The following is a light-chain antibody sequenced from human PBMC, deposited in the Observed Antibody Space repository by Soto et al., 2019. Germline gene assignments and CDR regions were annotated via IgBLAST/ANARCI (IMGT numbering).Light chain of an antibody. J-gene: IGKJ1*01. CDR1: QSVSSN. CDR2: RAS. CDR3: QHYNNWPPWT. V-gene: IGKV3-15*01. Sequence: EIVMTQSPATLSVFPGERATLSCRASQSVSSNLAWYQQKPGQAPRLLFYRASTRATGIPARFSGSGSGTEFTLTISSLQSEDFAVYYCQHYNNWPPWTFGQGTKVEIK.